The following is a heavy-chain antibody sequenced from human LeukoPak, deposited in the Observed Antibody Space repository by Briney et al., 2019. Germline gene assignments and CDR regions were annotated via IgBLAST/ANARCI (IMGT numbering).Heavy chain of an antibody. Sequence: SETLSLTCTVSGGSISSSPYCWGWIRQPPGKGLEWIGNIYYSGSTYYNPSLKTRVTISVDTSKNQFSLKLTSVTAADMAVYYCARHAFGDGNWPSPLDYWGQGSLVTVSS. CDR3: ARHAFGDGNWPSPLDY. V-gene: IGHV4-39*01. J-gene: IGHJ4*02. CDR1: GGSISSSPYC. CDR2: IYYSGST. D-gene: IGHD3-16*01.